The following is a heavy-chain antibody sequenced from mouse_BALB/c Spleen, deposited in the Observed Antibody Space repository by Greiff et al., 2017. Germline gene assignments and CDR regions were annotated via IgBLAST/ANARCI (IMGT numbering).Heavy chain of an antibody. J-gene: IGHJ4*01. D-gene: IGHD1-2*01. V-gene: IGHV1-7*01. CDR1: GYTFTSYW. Sequence: VQLQQSGAELAKPGASVKMSCKASGYTFTSYWMHWVKQRPGQGLEWIGYINPSTGYTEYNQKFKDKATLTADKSSSTAYMQLSILTSEDSAVYYGARSALRRLRGDYAMDYGGQGTSGTVAA. CDR3: ARSALRRLRGDYAMDY. CDR2: INPSTGYT.